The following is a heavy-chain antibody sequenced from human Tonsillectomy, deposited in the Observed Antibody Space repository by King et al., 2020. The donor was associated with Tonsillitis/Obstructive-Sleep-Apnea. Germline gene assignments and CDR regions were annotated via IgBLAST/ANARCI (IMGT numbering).Heavy chain of an antibody. CDR3: ARTRTYYDVLTGYSQSHFDY. V-gene: IGHV3-11*01. Sequence: VQLVESGGGLVKPGGSLRLSCAASGFTFSDYYMSWIRQAPGKGLEWVSYISSGDSVTYYADSVKGRFTISRDNAKNSLYLQMNSLRAEDTAVYYCARTRTYYDVLTGYSQSHFDYWGQGTLVTVSS. D-gene: IGHD3-9*01. CDR2: ISSGDSVT. CDR1: GFTFSDYY. J-gene: IGHJ4*02.